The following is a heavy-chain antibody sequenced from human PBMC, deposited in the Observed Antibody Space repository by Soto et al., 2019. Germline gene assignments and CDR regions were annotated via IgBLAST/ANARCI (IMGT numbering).Heavy chain of an antibody. V-gene: IGHV1-69*01. Sequence: QVQLVQSGAEVKKPGSSVKVSCKASGGTFSSYAISWVRQAPGQGLEWMGGIIPIFGTANYAQKFQGRVTITGDESTSTAYMELSSLRSEDTAVYYCARAVMYDYVWGSYSGYFDYWGQGTLVTVSS. CDR3: ARAVMYDYVWGSYSGYFDY. CDR1: GGTFSSYA. D-gene: IGHD3-16*01. CDR2: IIPIFGTA. J-gene: IGHJ4*02.